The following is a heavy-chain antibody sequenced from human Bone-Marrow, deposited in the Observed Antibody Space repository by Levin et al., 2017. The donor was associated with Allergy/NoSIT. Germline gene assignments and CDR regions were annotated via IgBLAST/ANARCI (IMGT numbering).Heavy chain of an antibody. J-gene: IGHJ4*02. D-gene: IGHD2-15*01. CDR3: AKDLWRGRRISPLDS. CDR1: GFDFSSYA. Sequence: GGSLRLSCAASGFDFSSYAMNWVRQAPGQGLEWVSGISTGGETPYYADSVKGRFAISRDNSKNTLFLEMNSLSPDDTAAYLCAKDLWRGRRISPLDSWGQGTLVTVSS. V-gene: IGHV3-23*01. CDR2: ISTGGETP.